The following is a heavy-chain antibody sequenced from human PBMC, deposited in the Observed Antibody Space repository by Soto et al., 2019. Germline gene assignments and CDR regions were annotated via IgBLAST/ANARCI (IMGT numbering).Heavy chain of an antibody. CDR3: AAEGVGFGYQYSSGRDAFDI. Sequence: GASLKACCKACGFTVTSSAIQWVRQTRGQRLEWIGWIVVGSGNTNYAQKFQERVTITRDMSTSKAYMELSSLRSEDTAVYYCAAEGVGFGYQYSSGRDAFDIWGQGTMVTVSS. J-gene: IGHJ3*02. V-gene: IGHV1-58*02. CDR1: GFTVTSSA. CDR2: IVVGSGNT. D-gene: IGHD6-19*01.